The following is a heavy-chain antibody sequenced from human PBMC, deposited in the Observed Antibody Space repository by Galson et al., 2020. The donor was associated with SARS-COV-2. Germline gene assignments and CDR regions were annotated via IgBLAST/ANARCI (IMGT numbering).Heavy chain of an antibody. V-gene: IGHV3-33*01. CDR1: GFIFSRYG. J-gene: IGHJ4*02. CDR2: IWHDGSEK. Sequence: GGSLRLSCPASGFIFSRYGMHWVRQAPGKGLEWEAPIWHDGSEKYHTDSVEGRFTTSRDNSKNMVYLQMDSLRVDDTSVYYCAVMDVSDSRDCWGQGTLGTVSS. D-gene: IGHD2-21*01. CDR3: AVMDVSDSRDC.